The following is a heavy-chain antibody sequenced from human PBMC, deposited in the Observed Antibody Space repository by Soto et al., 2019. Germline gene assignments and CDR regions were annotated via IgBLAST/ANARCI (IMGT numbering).Heavy chain of an antibody. CDR3: ATHSFDNLSAGDS. V-gene: IGHV3-7*01. J-gene: IGHJ4*02. CDR1: GFTFNHYW. D-gene: IGHD5-18*01. Sequence: GGSLRLSCAASGFTFNHYWMAWVRQAPGKGLEWVANIKQDGSEKYYVDSVKGRFTISRDNAKNSVYLQMNSLRAEDTAVYYCATHSFDNLSAGDSWGQGTLVTVPS. CDR2: IKQDGSEK.